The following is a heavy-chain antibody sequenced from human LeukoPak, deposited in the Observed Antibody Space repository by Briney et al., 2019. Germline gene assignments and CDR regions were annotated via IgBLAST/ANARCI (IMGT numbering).Heavy chain of an antibody. Sequence: GGSLRLSCAASGFTFSSYWMTWVRQAPGKGLEWVANIKQDASERYYVDSVKGRFTISRDNAKNSLYPQMNSLRAEDTAVYYCATPTAGTWHFDYWGQGTLVTASS. CDR2: IKQDASER. CDR3: ATPTAGTWHFDY. D-gene: IGHD1-1*01. V-gene: IGHV3-7*01. J-gene: IGHJ4*02. CDR1: GFTFSSYW.